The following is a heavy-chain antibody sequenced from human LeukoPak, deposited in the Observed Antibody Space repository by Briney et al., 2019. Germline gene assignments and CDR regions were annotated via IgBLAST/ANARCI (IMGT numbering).Heavy chain of an antibody. J-gene: IGHJ4*02. D-gene: IGHD3-10*01. Sequence: GGSLRLSCAASGFTFSSYAMHWVRQAPGKGLEWVAVISYDGSNKYYADSVKGRFTISRDNSKNTLYLQMNSLRAEDTAVYYCAKVRYELMVRGASLYYFDYWGQGTLVTVSS. V-gene: IGHV3-30-3*01. CDR1: GFTFSSYA. CDR3: AKVRYELMVRGASLYYFDY. CDR2: ISYDGSNK.